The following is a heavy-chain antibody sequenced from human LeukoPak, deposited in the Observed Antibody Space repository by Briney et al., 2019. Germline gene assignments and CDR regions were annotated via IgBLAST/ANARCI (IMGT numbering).Heavy chain of an antibody. J-gene: IGHJ4*02. CDR1: GGSFSVYY. CDR3: HLVRGGGYFDY. CDR2: INHSGNT. D-gene: IGHD3-10*01. Sequence: PSETLSLTCAVYGGSFSVYYRKWIRQPPGKGLEWIGEINHSGNTNYNSSLKSRVTISVDTSNYQVSLKLTSVTAADTAIYYCHLVRGGGYFDYWGQGTLVTVSS. V-gene: IGHV4-34*01.